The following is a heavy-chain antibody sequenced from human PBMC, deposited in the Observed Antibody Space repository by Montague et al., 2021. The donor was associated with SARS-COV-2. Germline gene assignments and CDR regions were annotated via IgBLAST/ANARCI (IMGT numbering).Heavy chain of an antibody. CDR2: TYYRSKWNN. CDR1: GDSDSSNIAT. D-gene: IGHD2-2*01. V-gene: IGHV6-1*01. Sequence: CAISGDSDSSNIATWNWNRQSSSRGLEWLGRTYYRSKWNNDYAESVKSRITIDPDTSKHQFSLHLNSVTPEDTAVYYCARIPVGSKYYFDFWGQGTLVTVSS. CDR3: ARIPVGSKYYFDF. J-gene: IGHJ4*02.